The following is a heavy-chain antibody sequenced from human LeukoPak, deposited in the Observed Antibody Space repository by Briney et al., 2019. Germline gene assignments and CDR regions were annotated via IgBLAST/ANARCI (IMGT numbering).Heavy chain of an antibody. CDR3: AKASGYCSSTSCYDYYMDV. J-gene: IGHJ6*03. CDR1: GYTLTELS. Sequence: GASVKVSCKVSGYTLTELSMHWVRQAPGKGLEWMGGFDPEDGETIYAQKFQGRVTMTEDTSTDTAYMELSSLRSEDTAVYYCAKASGYCSSTSCYDYYMDVWGKGTTVTVSS. CDR2: FDPEDGET. D-gene: IGHD2-2*03. V-gene: IGHV1-24*01.